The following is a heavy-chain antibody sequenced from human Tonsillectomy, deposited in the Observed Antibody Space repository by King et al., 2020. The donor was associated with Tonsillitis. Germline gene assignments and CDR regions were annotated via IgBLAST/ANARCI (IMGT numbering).Heavy chain of an antibody. CDR1: GFTFSNYA. D-gene: IGHD2-15*01. CDR2: ISVSGVTT. CDR3: AKDIGLGIVDF. V-gene: IGHV3-23*04. Sequence: VQLVESGGVLVQPGGSLRLSCAASGFTFSNYAMSWVRQAPGKGLQWVSAISVSGVTTYYADSVKGRFTISRDNSKNTLYLQMNSLSAEDTAVYYCAKDIGLGIVDFWGQGTLVTVSS. J-gene: IGHJ4*02.